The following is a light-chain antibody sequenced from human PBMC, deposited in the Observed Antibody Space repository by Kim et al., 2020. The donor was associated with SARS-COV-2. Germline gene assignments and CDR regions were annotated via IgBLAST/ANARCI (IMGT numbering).Light chain of an antibody. CDR1: QSVRNN. V-gene: IGKV3-15*01. J-gene: IGKJ4*01. CDR2: GAS. CDR3: QQYNDWPLLS. Sequence: SPGERVTLSRRASQSVRNNLAWYQQRPGQAPRLLLYGASTRATDVSARFSGSGSGTEFTLTIRSLQSEDLAVYYCQQYNDWPLLSFGGGTKVDIK.